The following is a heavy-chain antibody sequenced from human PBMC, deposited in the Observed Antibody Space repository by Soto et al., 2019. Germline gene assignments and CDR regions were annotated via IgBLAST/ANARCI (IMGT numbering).Heavy chain of an antibody. CDR3: AKGYSYGYYYYYYMDV. V-gene: IGHV3-23*01. D-gene: IGHD5-18*01. CDR1: GFTFSSYA. J-gene: IGHJ6*03. Sequence: GGSLRLSCAASGFTFSSYAMSWVRQAPGKGLEWVSAISGSGGSTYHADSVKGRFTISRDNSKNTLYLQMNSLRAEDTAVYYCAKGYSYGYYYYYYMDVWGKGTTVTVSS. CDR2: ISGSGGST.